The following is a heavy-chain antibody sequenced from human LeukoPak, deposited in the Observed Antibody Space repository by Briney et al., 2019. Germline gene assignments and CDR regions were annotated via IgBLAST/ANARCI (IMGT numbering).Heavy chain of an antibody. CDR1: GYTFTSYA. V-gene: IGHV1-3*01. J-gene: IGHJ4*02. CDR2: INAGNGNT. CDR3: ARVITMVRGGLGY. D-gene: IGHD3-10*01. Sequence: ASVKVSCKASGYTFTSYAMHRVRQAPGQRLEWMGWINAGNGNTKYSQKFQGRVTITRDTSASTAYMELSSLRSEDTAVYYCARVITMVRGGLGYWGQGTLVTVSS.